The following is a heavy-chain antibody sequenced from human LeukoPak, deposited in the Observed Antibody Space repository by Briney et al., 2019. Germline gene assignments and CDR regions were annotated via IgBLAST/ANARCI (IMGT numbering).Heavy chain of an antibody. CDR3: VRAHGSDNDS. CDR1: GASISSNNW. V-gene: IGHV4-4*02. Sequence: PSGTLSLTCAVSGASISSNNWWTWVRQPPGKGLEWIGEIYHSGSTNYNPALKSRVTMSVDTSKNQFSLKLSSVTAADTAVYYCVRAHGSDNDSWGQGTLVTVSS. J-gene: IGHJ4*02. D-gene: IGHD2-15*01. CDR2: IYHSGST.